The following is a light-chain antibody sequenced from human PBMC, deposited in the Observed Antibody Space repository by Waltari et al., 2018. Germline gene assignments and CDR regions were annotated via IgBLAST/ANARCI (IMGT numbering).Light chain of an antibody. J-gene: IGLJ1*01. CDR2: GKN. CDR1: SLRSYY. CDR3: NSRDSSGNHLRV. Sequence: SSELTQDPAVSVALGQTVRITCQGDSLRSYYASWYQQKPGQAPVLVIYGKNNRPSGIPDRFACSSSVNTASLTITGAQAEDEADYYCNSRDSSGNHLRVFGTGTKVTVL. V-gene: IGLV3-19*01.